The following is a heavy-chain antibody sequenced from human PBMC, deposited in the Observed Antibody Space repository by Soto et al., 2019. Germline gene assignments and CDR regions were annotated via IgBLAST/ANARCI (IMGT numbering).Heavy chain of an antibody. J-gene: IGHJ5*02. Sequence: ASVKVSCKASGYNFLTYGISWLRQAPGRGLEWMGWSSTDNTHRNYAQNFQERVTMTTDTSTNTAYMELRSLRSDDTAIYYCARDRPGISVIRAVKTYNSFDPWGQGTLVTVSS. V-gene: IGHV1-18*01. CDR3: ARDRPGISVIRAVKTYNSFDP. CDR1: GYNFLTYG. D-gene: IGHD3-10*01. CDR2: SSTDNTHR.